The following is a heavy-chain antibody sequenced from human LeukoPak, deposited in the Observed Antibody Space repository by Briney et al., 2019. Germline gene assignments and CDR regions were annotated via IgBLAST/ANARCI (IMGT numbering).Heavy chain of an antibody. CDR1: GFTFSSYA. Sequence: GGSLRLSCAASGFTFSSYAMSWVRQAPGKGLEWVSAISGSGGSTYYADSVKGRFTISRDNSKNTLYLQMNSLGAEDTAVYYCAKDRGDYDILTGYSDYWGQGTLVTVSS. CDR3: AKDRGDYDILTGYSDY. J-gene: IGHJ4*02. D-gene: IGHD3-9*01. V-gene: IGHV3-23*01. CDR2: ISGSGGST.